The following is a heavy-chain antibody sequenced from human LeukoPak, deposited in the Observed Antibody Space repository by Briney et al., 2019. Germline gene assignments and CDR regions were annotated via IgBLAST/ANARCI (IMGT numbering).Heavy chain of an antibody. D-gene: IGHD4-23*01. Sequence: GGSLRLSCAASGFTFSTYAMTWVRQAPGKGLEWVSSISSSSSYIYYADSVKGRFTISRDNAKNSLYLQMNSLRAEDTAVYYCAREHEYDGGSFDYWGQGTLVTVSS. CDR3: AREHEYDGGSFDY. V-gene: IGHV3-21*01. CDR1: GFTFSTYA. J-gene: IGHJ4*02. CDR2: ISSSSSYI.